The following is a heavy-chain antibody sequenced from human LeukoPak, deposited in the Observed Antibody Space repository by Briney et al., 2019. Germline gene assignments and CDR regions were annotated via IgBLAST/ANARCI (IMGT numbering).Heavy chain of an antibody. V-gene: IGHV3-7*01. CDR3: ARAPLGIVGATHFDY. J-gene: IGHJ4*02. CDR2: IKQDGSEK. CDR1: GFTFSSYW. D-gene: IGHD1-26*01. Sequence: PGGSLRLSCAASGFTFSSYWMSWVRQAPGKGLEWVANIKQDGSEKYYVDSVKGRFTISRDNAKNSLYLQMNSLRAEDTAVYYCARAPLGIVGATHFDYWGQGTLVTVSS.